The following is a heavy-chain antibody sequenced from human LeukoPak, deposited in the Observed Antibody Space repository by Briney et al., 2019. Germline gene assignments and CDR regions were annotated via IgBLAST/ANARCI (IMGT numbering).Heavy chain of an antibody. CDR2: INPSGGST. J-gene: IGHJ4*02. D-gene: IGHD3-22*01. Sequence: ASVKVSCKASGYTFTSYYMHWVRQAPGQGLEWMGIINPSGGSTSYAQKFQGRVTMTRDTSTSTVYMELSSLRSEDTAVYYCARGGYYHDSSGYYSFDYWGQGTLVTVSS. CDR3: ARGGYYHDSSGYYSFDY. V-gene: IGHV1-46*01. CDR1: GYTFTSYY.